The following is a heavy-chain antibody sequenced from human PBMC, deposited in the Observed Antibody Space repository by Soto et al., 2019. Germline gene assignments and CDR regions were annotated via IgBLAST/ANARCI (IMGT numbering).Heavy chain of an antibody. D-gene: IGHD3-10*01. CDR3: ARPILWFGEGLSSGMDV. V-gene: IGHV3-48*03. Sequence: PGGSLRLSCAASGVTFSSYEMNWVRQAPGKGLEWVSYISSSGSTIYYADSVKGRFTISRDNAKNSLYLQMNSLRAEDTAVYYCARPILWFGEGLSSGMDVWGQGTTVTVSS. CDR1: GVTFSSYE. CDR2: ISSSGSTI. J-gene: IGHJ6*02.